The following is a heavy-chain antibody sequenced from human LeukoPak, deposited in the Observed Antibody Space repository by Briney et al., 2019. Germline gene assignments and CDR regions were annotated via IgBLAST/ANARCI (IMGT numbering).Heavy chain of an antibody. V-gene: IGHV3-30-3*01. Sequence: GGSLRLSCAASGFTFSSYAMSWVRQAPGKGLEWVAVISYDGSNKYYADSVKGRFTISRDNSKNTLYLQMNSLRAEDTAVYYCARVGSSGWYGSLDYWGQGTLVTVSS. CDR1: GFTFSSYA. CDR3: ARVGSSGWYGSLDY. CDR2: ISYDGSNK. D-gene: IGHD6-19*01. J-gene: IGHJ4*02.